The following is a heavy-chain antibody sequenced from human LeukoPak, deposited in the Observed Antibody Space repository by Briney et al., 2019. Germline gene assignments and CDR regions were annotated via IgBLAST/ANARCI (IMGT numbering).Heavy chain of an antibody. CDR3: ARPAYSYYGSGSYYYFDY. J-gene: IGHJ4*02. D-gene: IGHD3-10*01. CDR1: GGSISSSSYY. V-gene: IGHV4-39*01. Sequence: SETLSLTCTVSGGSISSSSYYWGWIRQPPGKGLEWIGSLYYSGSTYYNPSLKSRVTISVDTSKNQFSLKLSSVTAADTAVYYCARPAYSYYGSGSYYYFDYWGQGTLVTVSS. CDR2: LYYSGST.